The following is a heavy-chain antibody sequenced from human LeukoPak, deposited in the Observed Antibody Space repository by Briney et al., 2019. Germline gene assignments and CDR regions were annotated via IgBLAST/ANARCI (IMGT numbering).Heavy chain of an antibody. D-gene: IGHD3-9*01. J-gene: IGHJ4*01. CDR1: GFTFSTYA. V-gene: IGHV3-23*01. CDR2: VRGSGITT. CDR3: AKEDHDPVRDFDWFPFDY. Sequence: PGGSLRLSCAASGFTFSTYAMSWVRQAPGKGLEWVSGVRGSGITTQHADSVKGRFTISRDNSKNTLYLQMNSLRVEDTAAYYCAKEDHDPVRDFDWFPFDYWGQGILVTVSS.